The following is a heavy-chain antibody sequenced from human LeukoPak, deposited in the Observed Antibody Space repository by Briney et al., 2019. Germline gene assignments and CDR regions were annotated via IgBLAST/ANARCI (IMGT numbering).Heavy chain of an antibody. Sequence: SQTLSLTCAISGDSVSSNSAAWNWIRQSPSRGLEWLGRTYYRSKWYNEYAVSVKSRITINPDTSKNQFSLQLNSVTPEDTAVYYCARVGYCSGGSCTLPYYYYGMDVWGQGTTVTVSS. CDR2: TYYRSKWYN. D-gene: IGHD2-15*01. CDR3: ARVGYCSGGSCTLPYYYYGMDV. CDR1: GDSVSSNSAA. V-gene: IGHV6-1*01. J-gene: IGHJ6*02.